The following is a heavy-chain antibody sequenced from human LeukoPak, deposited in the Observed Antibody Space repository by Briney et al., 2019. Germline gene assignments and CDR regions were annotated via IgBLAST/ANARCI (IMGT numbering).Heavy chain of an antibody. V-gene: IGHV1-69*05. CDR3: ARGSHYYDSSGYFMDAFDI. Sequence: SVKVFCKASGGNFSSYAISWVRQAPGQGLEWMGRIIPIFGTANYAQKFQGRVTITTDESTITAYMELSSLRSEDTAVYYCARGSHYYDSSGYFMDAFDIWGQGTMVTVSS. J-gene: IGHJ3*02. D-gene: IGHD3-22*01. CDR1: GGNFSSYA. CDR2: IIPIFGTA.